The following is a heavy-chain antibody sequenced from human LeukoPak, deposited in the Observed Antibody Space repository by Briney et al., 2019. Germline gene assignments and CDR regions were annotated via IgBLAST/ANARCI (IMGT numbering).Heavy chain of an antibody. J-gene: IGHJ1*01. V-gene: IGHV1-69*13. Sequence: SVKVSCKASGGTLSSYAISWVRQAPGQGLEWMGGIIPVFGTVNYAQKFQGRVTITADESTSTAYMELSSLRSEDTAVYYCARGSAKWAYCGGDCYWEYFQHWGQGTLVTVSS. CDR1: GGTLSSYA. CDR3: ARGSAKWAYCGGDCYWEYFQH. D-gene: IGHD2-21*02. CDR2: IIPVFGTV.